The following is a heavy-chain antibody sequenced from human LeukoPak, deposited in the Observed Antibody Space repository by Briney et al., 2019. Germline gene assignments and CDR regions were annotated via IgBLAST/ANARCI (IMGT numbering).Heavy chain of an antibody. CDR2: IDYSGSTNT. CDR1: GGAISTYY. J-gene: IGHJ4*02. D-gene: IGHD2-15*01. Sequence: SETLSLTCSVSGGAISTYYWSWIRQPPGKGLEWIGYIDYSGSTNTNYNPSLKSRVNISVDTSKNQFSLKLSSVTAADTAVYYCARGYCSGGSCSLLDYWGQGTLVTVSS. V-gene: IGHV4-59*01. CDR3: ARGYCSGGSCSLLDY.